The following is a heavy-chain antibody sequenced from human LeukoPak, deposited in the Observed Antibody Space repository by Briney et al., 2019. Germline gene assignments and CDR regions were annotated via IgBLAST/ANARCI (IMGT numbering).Heavy chain of an antibody. CDR1: GGTFSSYA. J-gene: IGHJ4*02. Sequence: SVKVSCKASGGTFSSYAISWVRQAPGQGLEWMGGIIPIFGTANYAQKFQGRVTITTDESTSTAYMELSSLRSEDTAVYFCARSGWQWLPLDYWGQGTLVTVSS. CDR3: ARSGWQWLPLDY. CDR2: IIPIFGTA. D-gene: IGHD6-19*01. V-gene: IGHV1-69*05.